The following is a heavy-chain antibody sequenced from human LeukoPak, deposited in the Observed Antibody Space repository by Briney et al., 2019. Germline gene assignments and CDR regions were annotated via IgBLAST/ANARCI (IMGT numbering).Heavy chain of an antibody. Sequence: PGGSLRLSCAASGFTFSSYPMNWVRQAPGKGLEWVSAISGSGGSTYYAGSVKGRFTISRDNSKNTLYLQMNSLRAEDTAVYYCAKSWEDIVVVVAAGALGYWGQGTLVTVSS. J-gene: IGHJ4*02. V-gene: IGHV3-23*01. D-gene: IGHD2-15*01. CDR2: ISGSGGST. CDR3: AKSWEDIVVVVAAGALGY. CDR1: GFTFSSYP.